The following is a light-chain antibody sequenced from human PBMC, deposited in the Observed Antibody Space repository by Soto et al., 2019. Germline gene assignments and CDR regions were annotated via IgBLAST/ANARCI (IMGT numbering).Light chain of an antibody. CDR1: QSVSSSY. V-gene: IGKV3-20*01. Sequence: EIVLTQSPGTLSLSPGERATLSCRASQSVSSSYLAWYQQKPGQAPRLLIYGASSRATGIPDRFSGSGSGTDFTLTISRLEPEDFAVYYCQQYGSGPPTFGGGTKVEIK. J-gene: IGKJ4*01. CDR3: QQYGSGPPT. CDR2: GAS.